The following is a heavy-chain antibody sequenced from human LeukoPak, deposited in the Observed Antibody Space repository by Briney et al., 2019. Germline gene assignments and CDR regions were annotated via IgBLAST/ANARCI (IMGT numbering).Heavy chain of an antibody. V-gene: IGHV3-21*01. CDR2: ISSSYNYT. J-gene: IGHJ4*02. D-gene: IGHD2-8*02. Sequence: GGSLRLSCAASGFTFSTYSMNWVRQAPRKGLEWVSSISSSYNYTYYAESLKGRLTIPRGKAKTTLYLQMSSLSAEDTAVYYCARAGGGDIDYWGQGTLVTVSS. CDR1: GFTFSTYS. CDR3: ARAGGGDIDY.